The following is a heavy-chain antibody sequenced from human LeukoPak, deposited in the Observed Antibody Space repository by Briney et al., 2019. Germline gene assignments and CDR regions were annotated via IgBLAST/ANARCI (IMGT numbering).Heavy chain of an antibody. CDR1: GDSVSSNSVT. Sequence: SQTLSLTCAISGDSVSSNSVTWNWIRQSPSRGLEGLGRTYYRSTWYNDYAVSVRGRITVNPDTSKNQFSLHLNSVTPEDTAVYYCARRLTQYDCFDPWGQGILVTVSS. J-gene: IGHJ5*02. CDR3: ARRLTQYDCFDP. D-gene: IGHD2-2*01. CDR2: TYYRSTWYN. V-gene: IGHV6-1*01.